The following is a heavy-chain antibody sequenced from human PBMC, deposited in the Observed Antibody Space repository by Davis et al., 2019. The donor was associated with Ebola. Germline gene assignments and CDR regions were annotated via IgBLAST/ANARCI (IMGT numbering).Heavy chain of an antibody. CDR2: ISYDGNKK. D-gene: IGHD3-10*01. V-gene: IGHV3-30*19. Sequence: PGGSLRLSCEASGFPFSDYAMHWVRQAPGKGLEWVALISYDGNKKFYTDSVKGRFTISSDNSKNTLYLQMDSLRPEDTAVYFCARDPTNYGSEDYFAYNWFDSWGQGTLVTVSS. CDR1: GFPFSDYA. CDR3: ARDPTNYGSEDYFAYNWFDS. J-gene: IGHJ5*01.